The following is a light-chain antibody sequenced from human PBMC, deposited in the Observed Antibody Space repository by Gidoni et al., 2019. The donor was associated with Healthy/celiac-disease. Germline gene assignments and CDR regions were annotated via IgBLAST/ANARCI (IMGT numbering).Light chain of an antibody. CDR3: QQYGRSPRT. CDR1: QRVSSSY. Sequence: VLTQSPGTLSLSPGERATLSCRASQRVSSSYLAWYQQKPGQAPRLLIYGASSRATGIPDRFSGSGSGTDFTLTISRLEPEDFEVYYCQQYGRSPRTFGQGTKVEIK. CDR2: GAS. J-gene: IGKJ1*01. V-gene: IGKV3-20*01.